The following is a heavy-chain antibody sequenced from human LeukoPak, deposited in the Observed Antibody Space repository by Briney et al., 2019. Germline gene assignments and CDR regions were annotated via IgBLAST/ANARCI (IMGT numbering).Heavy chain of an antibody. V-gene: IGHV1-8*01. CDR1: GYAFTSYD. J-gene: IGHJ6*02. CDR3: ATGLELLLLGYYYYGMDV. CDR2: MNPNSGNT. D-gene: IGHD1-7*01. Sequence: ASVKVSCKASGYAFTSYDINWVRQATGQGLEWMRWMNPNSGNTGYAQKFQGRVTMTRNTSISTAYMELSSLRSEDTAVYYCATGLELLLLGYYYYGMDVWGQGTTVTVSS.